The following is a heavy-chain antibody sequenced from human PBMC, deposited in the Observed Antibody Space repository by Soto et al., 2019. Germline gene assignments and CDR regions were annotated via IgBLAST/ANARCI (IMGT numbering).Heavy chain of an antibody. J-gene: IGHJ5*02. Sequence: QTLSLTWALACSRITSCHWWMIRQSPGKGLEWIAYTAYTGNNNYNPSLKSRVTISMDTSKKQLSLNLTSMTAADTAVYYCARDMHAGFTHCFDLWGQGTLVTGSS. CDR2: TAYTGNN. CDR3: ARDMHAGFTHCFDL. D-gene: IGHD2-8*01. CDR1: CSRITSCH. V-gene: IGHV4-59*01.